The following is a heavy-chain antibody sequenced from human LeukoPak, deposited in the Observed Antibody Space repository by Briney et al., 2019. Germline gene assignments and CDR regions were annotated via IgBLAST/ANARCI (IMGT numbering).Heavy chain of an antibody. CDR2: IYTSGST. J-gene: IGHJ6*02. CDR3: AGSYCSSTSCPQYYYYGMDV. CDR1: GGSISSYY. D-gene: IGHD2-2*01. V-gene: IGHV4-4*07. Sequence: SETLSLTCTVSGGSISSYYWSWIRQPAGKGLEWIGRIYTSGSTNYNPSLKSRVTMSVDTSKNQFSLKLSSVTAADTAVYYCAGSYCSSTSCPQYYYYGMDVWGQGTTVTVS.